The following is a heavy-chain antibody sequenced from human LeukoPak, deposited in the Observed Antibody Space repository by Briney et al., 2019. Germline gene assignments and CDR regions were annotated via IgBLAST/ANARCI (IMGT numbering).Heavy chain of an antibody. Sequence: PSETLSLTCAVYGGSFSGYYWSWIRQPPGKGLEWLGCVSYSGTTKYSPSLKSRVTISVDTSKSQFSLKLTSVTAADTAVYYCARGNGDYVEYFQHWGQGTLVTVSS. CDR2: VSYSGTT. CDR3: ARGNGDYVEYFQH. V-gene: IGHV4-59*01. J-gene: IGHJ1*01. CDR1: GGSFSGYY. D-gene: IGHD4-17*01.